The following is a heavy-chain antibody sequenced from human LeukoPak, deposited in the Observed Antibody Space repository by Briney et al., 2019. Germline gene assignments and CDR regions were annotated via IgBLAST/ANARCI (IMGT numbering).Heavy chain of an antibody. Sequence: ASVKVSCKASGYTFTSYYMHWVRQAPGQGLEWMGIINPSGGSTSYAQKFQGRVTMTRDTSTSTVYTELSSLRSEDTAVYYCARDGYCSGGSCYSGGNDAFDIWGQGTMVTVSS. D-gene: IGHD2-15*01. CDR2: INPSGGST. CDR3: ARDGYCSGGSCYSGGNDAFDI. V-gene: IGHV1-46*01. CDR1: GYTFTSYY. J-gene: IGHJ3*02.